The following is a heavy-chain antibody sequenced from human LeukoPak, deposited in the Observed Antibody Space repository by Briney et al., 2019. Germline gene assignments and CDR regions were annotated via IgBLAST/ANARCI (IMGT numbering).Heavy chain of an antibody. CDR2: ISSSGSTI. V-gene: IGHV3-48*03. D-gene: IGHD4-23*01. CDR3: ARDTSVATVVTPGGAFDI. J-gene: IGHJ3*02. Sequence: PGGSLRLSCAASGFTFSSYEMNWVRQAPGKGLEWVSYISSSGSTIYYADSVKGRFTISRDNSKNTVYLQMNSLRAEDTAVYYCARDTSVATVVTPGGAFDIWGQGTMVTVSS. CDR1: GFTFSSYE.